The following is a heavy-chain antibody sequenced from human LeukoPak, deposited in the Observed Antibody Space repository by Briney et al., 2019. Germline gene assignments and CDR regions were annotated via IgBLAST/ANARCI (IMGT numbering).Heavy chain of an antibody. CDR3: ARRANSGFDAFDI. Sequence: SETLSLTCTVSGDSITDYYWSWIRQPPVRGLEWIGFLSNSGNINHNPSLKSRVTISIDTSKNQFYLKLSSVTAADTAVYYCARRANSGFDAFDIWGQGTMVTVSS. V-gene: IGHV4-59*08. D-gene: IGHD3-22*01. CDR2: LSNSGNI. J-gene: IGHJ3*02. CDR1: GDSITDYY.